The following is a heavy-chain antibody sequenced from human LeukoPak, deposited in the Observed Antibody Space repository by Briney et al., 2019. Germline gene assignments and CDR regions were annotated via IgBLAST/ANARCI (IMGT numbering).Heavy chain of an antibody. V-gene: IGHV4-59*01. Sequence: PSETLSLTCTVSGGSISSYYWSWIRQPPGKGLEWIGYIYYSGSTNYNPSLKSRVTISVDTSKNQFSLKLGSVTAADTAVYYCARDRGGNEGGYFDYWGQGTLVTVSS. D-gene: IGHD4-23*01. J-gene: IGHJ4*02. CDR2: IYYSGST. CDR1: GGSISSYY. CDR3: ARDRGGNEGGYFDY.